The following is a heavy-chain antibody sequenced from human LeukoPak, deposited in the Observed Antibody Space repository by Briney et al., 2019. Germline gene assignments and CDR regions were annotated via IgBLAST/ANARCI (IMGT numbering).Heavy chain of an antibody. J-gene: IGHJ4*02. CDR2: ISSSSSYI. CDR1: GFTFSSYS. V-gene: IGHV3-21*01. CDR3: ARDNKGSIAVAGSVDY. D-gene: IGHD6-19*01. Sequence: GGSLRLSCAASGFTFSSYSMNWVRQAPGKGLEWVSSISSSSSYIYYADSVKGRFTISRDNAKNSLYLQMNSLRAEDTAVYYCARDNKGSIAVAGSVDYWDQGTLVTVSS.